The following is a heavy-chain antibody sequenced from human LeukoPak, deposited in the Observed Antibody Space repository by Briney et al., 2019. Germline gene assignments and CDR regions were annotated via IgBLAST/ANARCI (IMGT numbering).Heavy chain of an antibody. V-gene: IGHV4-30-2*01. J-gene: IGHJ4*02. CDR3: ARVLGAKIDY. CDR2: IYHSGST. Sequence: PSETLSLTCTVSGGSISSGGYYWSWIRQPPGKGLEWIGYIYHSGSTYYNPSLKSLVTISVDRSKNQFSLKLSSVTAADTAVYYCARVLGAKIDYWGQGTLVTVSS. D-gene: IGHD1-26*01. CDR1: GGSISSGGYY.